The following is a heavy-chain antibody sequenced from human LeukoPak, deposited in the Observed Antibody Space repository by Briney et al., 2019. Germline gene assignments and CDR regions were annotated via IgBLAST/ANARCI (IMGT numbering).Heavy chain of an antibody. Sequence: GGSLRLSCAASGFTFSSYSMNWVRQAPGKGLEWVSYISSSSSTIYYADSVKGRFTISRDNAKNSLYLQMNSLRAEDTALYYCAKDQLRFLEWLRGMDVWGQGTTVTVSS. J-gene: IGHJ6*02. CDR3: AKDQLRFLEWLRGMDV. V-gene: IGHV3-48*01. CDR1: GFTFSSYS. CDR2: ISSSSSTI. D-gene: IGHD3-3*01.